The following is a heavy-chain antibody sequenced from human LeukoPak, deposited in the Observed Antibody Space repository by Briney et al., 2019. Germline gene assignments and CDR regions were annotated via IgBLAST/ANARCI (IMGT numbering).Heavy chain of an antibody. J-gene: IGHJ5*02. V-gene: IGHV1-2*02. CDR3: ARVLGYSGYENRPFDP. CDR1: GYTFTGYY. CDR2: INPNSGGT. Sequence: GASVKVSCKASGYTFTGYYMHWVRQAPGQGLEWRGWINPNSGGTNYAQKFQGRVTMTRDTSIRTAYMELSRLRSDDTAVYYCARVLGYSGYENRPFDPWGQGTLVTVSS. D-gene: IGHD5-12*01.